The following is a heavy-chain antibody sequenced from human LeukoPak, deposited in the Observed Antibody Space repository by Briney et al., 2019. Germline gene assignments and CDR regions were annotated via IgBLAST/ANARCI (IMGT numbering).Heavy chain of an antibody. J-gene: IGHJ2*01. D-gene: IGHD4-17*01. CDR2: VSIGGSFI. CDR1: GFTFSGYG. V-gene: IGHV3-21*01. Sequence: GGSLRLSCAASGFTFSGYGMNWVRQAPGKGLEWVSFVSIGGSFIYYADSVEGRFTISRDDAKNSLYLEMNSLTAEDTAEYYCARNKINTVTTGWYFDLWGRGTLVSVSS. CDR3: ARNKINTVTTGWYFDL.